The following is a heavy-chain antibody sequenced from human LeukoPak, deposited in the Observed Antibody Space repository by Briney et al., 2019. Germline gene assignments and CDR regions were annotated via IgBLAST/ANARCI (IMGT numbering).Heavy chain of an antibody. V-gene: IGHV4-34*01. Sequence: PSETLSLTCAVYGGSFSGYYWSWIRQPPGKGLEWIGEINYSGTTNYIPSLKSRVTMSVDTSKDQFSLKLSSVTAADTAVYYCARGVGHYYYYMDVWGKGTTVTVSS. CDR1: GGSFSGYY. J-gene: IGHJ6*03. CDR3: ARGVGHYYYYMDV. CDR2: INYSGTT.